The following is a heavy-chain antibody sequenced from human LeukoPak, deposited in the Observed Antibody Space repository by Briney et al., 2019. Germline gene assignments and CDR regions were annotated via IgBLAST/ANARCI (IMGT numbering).Heavy chain of an antibody. V-gene: IGHV3-7*01. CDR3: ARDNVASGSFDI. CDR1: GFTFNSYW. CDR2: IKQDGSEK. J-gene: IGHJ3*02. Sequence: GGSLRLSCVASGFTFNSYWMNWVRQAPGKGLEWVATIKQDGSEKHYGDSVKGRFTISRDNAKNSLYLQMSSLRAEDTAVYYCARDNVASGSFDIWGQGTMVTVPS. D-gene: IGHD3-3*02.